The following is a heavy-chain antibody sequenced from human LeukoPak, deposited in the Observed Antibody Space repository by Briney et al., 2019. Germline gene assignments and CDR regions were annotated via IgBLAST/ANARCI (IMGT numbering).Heavy chain of an antibody. CDR2: INPNSGGT. D-gene: IGHD2-2*01. V-gene: IGHV1-2*02. CDR3: ARQQVGCSSTSCYLDAFDI. J-gene: IGHJ3*02. CDR1: GYTFTGYY. Sequence: ASVKVSCKASGYTFTGYYMHWVRQAPGQGLEWMGWINPNSGGTNYAQKFQGRVTMTRDTSISTAYMELSRLRSDDTAVYYCARQQVGCSSTSCYLDAFDIWGQGIMVTVSS.